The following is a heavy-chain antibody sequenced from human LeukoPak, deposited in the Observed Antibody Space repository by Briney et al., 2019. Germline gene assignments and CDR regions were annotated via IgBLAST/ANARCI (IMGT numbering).Heavy chain of an antibody. D-gene: IGHD2-2*01. Sequence: SETLSLTCAVYGGSFSGYYWSWIRQPPGKGLEWIGEINHSGSTNYNPSLKSRVTISVDTSKSQFSLKLSSVTAADTAVYYCARLSDCSSTSCYYFDYWGQGTLVTVS. V-gene: IGHV4-34*01. CDR1: GGSFSGYY. J-gene: IGHJ4*02. CDR2: INHSGST. CDR3: ARLSDCSSTSCYYFDY.